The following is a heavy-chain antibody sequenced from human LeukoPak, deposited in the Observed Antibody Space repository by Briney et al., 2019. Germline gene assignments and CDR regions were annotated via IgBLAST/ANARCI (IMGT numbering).Heavy chain of an antibody. CDR3: ASSLTGGSYSFDY. CDR1: GGSISSSSYY. D-gene: IGHD1-26*01. Sequence: SETLSLTCTVSGGSISSSSYYWGWIRQPPGKGLEWIGSIYYSGSTYYNPSLKSRVTISVDTSKNQFSLNLSSVTAADTAVYYCASSLTGGSYSFDYWGQGTLVTVSS. CDR2: IYYSGST. J-gene: IGHJ4*02. V-gene: IGHV4-39*01.